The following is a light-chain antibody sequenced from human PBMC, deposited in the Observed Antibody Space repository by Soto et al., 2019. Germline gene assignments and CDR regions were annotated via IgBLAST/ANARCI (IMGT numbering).Light chain of an antibody. V-gene: IGKV1-5*03. J-gene: IGKJ1*01. Sequence: DIQMTQSPSTLSASVGDRVTITCRASQTISSSLAWYQQKPGKAPRLLIYKASTLESGVPSTFSGSRSGTEFTLTISSLQPDDFATYYCQQYHSSPWTFGQGTKVEIK. CDR1: QTISSS. CDR2: KAS. CDR3: QQYHSSPWT.